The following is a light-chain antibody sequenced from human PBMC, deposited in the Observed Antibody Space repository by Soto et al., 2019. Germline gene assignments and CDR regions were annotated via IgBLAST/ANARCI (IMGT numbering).Light chain of an antibody. CDR1: QSVSSN. J-gene: IGKJ2*01. CDR3: QQANNWPYT. CDR2: GAS. Sequence: EIVMTQSPATLSVSPGERATLSCRASQSVSSNLAWYQQKPGQAPRLLFYGASTRATGIPARFSGSGSGTDVTLTIRSLQSEDFAVYYCQQANNWPYTFGQGTKLEIK. V-gene: IGKV3-15*01.